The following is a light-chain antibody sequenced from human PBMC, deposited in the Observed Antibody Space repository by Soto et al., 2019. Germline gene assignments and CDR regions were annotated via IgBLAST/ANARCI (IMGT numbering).Light chain of an antibody. V-gene: IGKV3-20*01. CDR1: QSVGSSH. Sequence: EIVLTQSPGTLSLSPGERATLSCRASQSVGSSHLAWYQQKPGQAPRLLIYGASSRATGIPDRFSGSGSGTDFTLTISRLEPEDSAVYYCQQYGSSPWTFGQGTKVDI. CDR2: GAS. J-gene: IGKJ1*01. CDR3: QQYGSSPWT.